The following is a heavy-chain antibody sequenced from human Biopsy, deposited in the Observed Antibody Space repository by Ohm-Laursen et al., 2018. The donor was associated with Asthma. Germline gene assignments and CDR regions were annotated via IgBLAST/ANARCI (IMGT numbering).Heavy chain of an antibody. D-gene: IGHD2-2*01. Sequence: ASVKVSCKSLGGTFNTYVIGWVRQAPGQGLEWMGGINSVFGTTTYPQKFQDRVTITADNSTSTVYMELSSLRSEDTAVYYCARKAGSCISRTCYSLDFWGQGTLVTVSS. CDR1: GGTFNTYV. J-gene: IGHJ4*02. CDR3: ARKAGSCISRTCYSLDF. V-gene: IGHV1-69*06. CDR2: INSVFGTT.